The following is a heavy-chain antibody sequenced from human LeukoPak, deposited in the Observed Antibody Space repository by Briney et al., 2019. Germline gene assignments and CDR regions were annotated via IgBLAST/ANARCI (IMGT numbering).Heavy chain of an antibody. CDR3: AKDRHSSGYYYWFDP. J-gene: IGHJ5*02. Sequence: GGSLRLSCAASGFTFSSYAMSWVRQAPGKGLEWVSAISGSGGSTYYADSVKGRFTISRDNSKNTLYLQMNSLRAEDTTVYYCAKDRHSSGYYYWFDPWGQGTLVTVSS. V-gene: IGHV3-23*01. CDR2: ISGSGGST. CDR1: GFTFSSYA. D-gene: IGHD3-22*01.